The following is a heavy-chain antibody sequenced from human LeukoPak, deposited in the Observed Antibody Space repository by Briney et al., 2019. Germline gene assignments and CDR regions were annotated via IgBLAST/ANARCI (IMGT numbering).Heavy chain of an antibody. CDR1: GGSISSYY. CDR2: IYTSGST. CDR3: ARGRLRFLENGMDV. Sequence: SETLSLTCTVSGGSISSYYWSWIRQPAGKGLEWIGRIYTSGSTNYNPSLKSRVTMSVDTSKNQFSLKLSSVTAADTAVYYCARGRLRFLENGMDVWGQGTTVTVSS. J-gene: IGHJ6*02. D-gene: IGHD3-3*01. V-gene: IGHV4-4*07.